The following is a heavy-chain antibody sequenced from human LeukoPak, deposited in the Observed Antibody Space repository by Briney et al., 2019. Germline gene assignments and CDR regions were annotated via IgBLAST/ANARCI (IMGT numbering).Heavy chain of an antibody. Sequence: PGGSPRLSCAASGFTFSSYEMNWVRQAPGKGLEWVSYISSSGSTIYYADSVKGRFTISRDNAKNSLYLQMNSLRAEDTAVYYCARDRYDFWSGYSLNWFDPWGQGTLVTVSS. J-gene: IGHJ5*02. D-gene: IGHD3-3*01. CDR1: GFTFSSYE. V-gene: IGHV3-48*03. CDR2: ISSSGSTI. CDR3: ARDRYDFWSGYSLNWFDP.